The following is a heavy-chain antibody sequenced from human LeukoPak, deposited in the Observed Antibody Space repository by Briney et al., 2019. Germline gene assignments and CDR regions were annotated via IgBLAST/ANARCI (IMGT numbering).Heavy chain of an antibody. CDR1: GGSISSYS. CDR3: AGPGSGRIGDFDY. Sequence: SETLSLTCTVSGGSISSYSWTWIRQPAGKALEWIGRIYASGSTNYNPSLKSRVTISVDTSKNQFSLKLSSVTAADTAVYYCAGPGSGRIGDFDYWGQGTLVTVSS. J-gene: IGHJ4*02. CDR2: IYASGST. D-gene: IGHD3-10*01. V-gene: IGHV4-4*07.